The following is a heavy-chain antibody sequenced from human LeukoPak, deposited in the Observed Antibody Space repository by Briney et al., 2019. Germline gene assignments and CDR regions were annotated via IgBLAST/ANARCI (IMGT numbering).Heavy chain of an antibody. Sequence: PSETLSLTCTVSGGSISSSSYYWGWIRQPPGKGREWIGSIFYSGSTYYNPSLKSRVTISVDTSKNQFSLKLSSVTAADTAVYYCASWTRSGWYSDDYWGQGTLVTVSS. CDR2: IFYSGST. D-gene: IGHD6-19*01. V-gene: IGHV4-39*01. J-gene: IGHJ4*02. CDR1: GGSISSSSYY. CDR3: ASWTRSGWYSDDY.